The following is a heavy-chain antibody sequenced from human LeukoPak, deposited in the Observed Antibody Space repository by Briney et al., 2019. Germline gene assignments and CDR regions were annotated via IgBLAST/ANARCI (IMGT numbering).Heavy chain of an antibody. CDR1: GYSFTTYW. Sequence: GESLKISCQGSGYSFTTYWLGWVRQMPGKGLEWLGIIYPGDSDTRYSPSFQGQVTISADKSISTAYLQWNSLRASDTAMYYCARRPSYDFWSGYYGVDGLDIWGQGTMVTVSS. V-gene: IGHV5-51*01. CDR3: ARRPSYDFWSGYYGVDGLDI. D-gene: IGHD3-3*01. CDR2: IYPGDSDT. J-gene: IGHJ3*02.